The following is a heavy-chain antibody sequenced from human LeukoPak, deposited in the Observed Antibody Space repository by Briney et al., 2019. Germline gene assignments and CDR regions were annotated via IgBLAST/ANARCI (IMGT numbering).Heavy chain of an antibody. J-gene: IGHJ4*02. D-gene: IGHD3-10*01. Sequence: GGSLRLSCAASGFTLSSYSMNWVRQPPGKGLEWVSSIISSSNYIYYADSVKGRFTISRDNAKNLLYLQMNSLRAEDTAVYYCASLYGTYFDYWGQGTLVTVSS. CDR3: ASLYGTYFDY. V-gene: IGHV3-21*01. CDR1: GFTLSSYS. CDR2: IISSSNYI.